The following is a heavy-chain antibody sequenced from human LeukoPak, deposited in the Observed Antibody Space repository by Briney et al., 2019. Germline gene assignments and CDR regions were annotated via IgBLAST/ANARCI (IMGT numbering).Heavy chain of an antibody. CDR3: ASGADSSGYYSDWFDP. CDR1: GFTFSSYS. CDR2: ISSSSSYI. Sequence: GGSLRLSCAASGFTFSSYSMNWVRQAPGKGLEWVSSISSSSSYIYYADSVKGRFTISRDNAKNSLYLQMNSLRAEDTAVYYCASGADSSGYYSDWFDPWGQGTLVTVSS. D-gene: IGHD3-22*01. V-gene: IGHV3-21*01. J-gene: IGHJ5*02.